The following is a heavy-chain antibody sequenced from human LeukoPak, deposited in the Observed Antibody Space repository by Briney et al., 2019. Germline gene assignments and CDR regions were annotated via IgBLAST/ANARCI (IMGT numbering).Heavy chain of an antibody. D-gene: IGHD4-11*01. Sequence: SETLSLTCTVSGGSISSGGYYWSWIRQHPGKGLEWIGYIYNSGSTYYNPSLESRVTISVDTSKNQFSLKLSSVTAADTAVYYCARVPTVTYYYYYGMDVWGQGTTVTVSS. CDR2: IYNSGST. J-gene: IGHJ6*02. CDR3: ARVPTVTYYYYYGMDV. V-gene: IGHV4-31*03. CDR1: GGSISSGGYY.